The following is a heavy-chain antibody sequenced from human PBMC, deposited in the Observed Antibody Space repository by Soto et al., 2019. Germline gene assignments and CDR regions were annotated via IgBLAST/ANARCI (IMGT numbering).Heavy chain of an antibody. CDR1: GFTFRHYF. J-gene: IGHJ4*02. CDR2: IGPYGNSK. CDR3: ARRCGGDCYTDFDY. Sequence: PGGSLRLSCAASGFTFRHYFMSWMRQAPGKRLEWVSYIGPYGNSKYYADSVKGRFTISRDDAKESLYLDMNNLRAEDTAVYYCARRCGGDCYTDFDYWGQGTLVTVSS. D-gene: IGHD2-21*02. V-gene: IGHV3-11*01.